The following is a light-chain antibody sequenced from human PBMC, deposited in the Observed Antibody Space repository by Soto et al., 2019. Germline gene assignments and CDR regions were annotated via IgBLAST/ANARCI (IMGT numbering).Light chain of an antibody. J-gene: IGLJ2*01. CDR2: RNN. Sequence: QSALAQPPSASGTPGQRVTISCSGSSSNIGNNYVYWYQQFPGTAPKLLIYRNNQRPSGVPDRFSGSKSGTSASLAISGLRSEDEADYYCAAWDDTLSVVFGGGTQLTVL. V-gene: IGLV1-47*01. CDR3: AAWDDTLSVV. CDR1: SSNIGNNY.